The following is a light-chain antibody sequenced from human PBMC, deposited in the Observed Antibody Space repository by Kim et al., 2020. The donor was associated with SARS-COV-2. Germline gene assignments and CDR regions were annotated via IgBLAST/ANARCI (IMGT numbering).Light chain of an antibody. CDR3: AAWDDSLSGYV. V-gene: IGLV1-47*01. J-gene: IGLJ1*01. CDR1: SSNIGSNY. CDR2: RNN. Sequence: ELTQPPSASGTPGQRVTISCSGSSSNIGSNYVFWYQHLPGTAPKLLIFRNNERPSGVPDRFSGSKSGTSASLAISGLRSEDEADYYWAAWDDSLSGYVFGTGTKVTVL.